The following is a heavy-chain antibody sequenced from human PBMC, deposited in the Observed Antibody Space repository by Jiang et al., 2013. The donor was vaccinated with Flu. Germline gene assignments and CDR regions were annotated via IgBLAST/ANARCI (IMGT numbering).Heavy chain of an antibody. CDR1: GYTFTSYA. CDR3: ASPYCGGDCYWDDAFDI. Sequence: AEVKKPGSSVKVSCKASGYTFTSYAMHWVRQAPGQRLEWMGWINAGNGNTKYSQKFQGRVTITRDTSASTAYMELSSLRSEDTAVYYCASPYCGGDCYWDDAFDIWGQGTMVTVSS. D-gene: IGHD2-21*02. J-gene: IGHJ3*02. V-gene: IGHV1-3*01. CDR2: INAGNGNT.